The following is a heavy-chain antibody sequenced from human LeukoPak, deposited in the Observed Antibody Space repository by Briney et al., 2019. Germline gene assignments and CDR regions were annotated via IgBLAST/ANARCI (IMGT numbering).Heavy chain of an antibody. V-gene: IGHV4-34*01. Sequence: SETLSLTCAVYGGSFSGYYWSWIRQPPGKGLEWIGEINHSGSTNYNPSLKSRVTISVDTSKNQFSLKLSSVTAADTAVYYCARHLVVVAASPIDYWGQGTLVTVSS. J-gene: IGHJ4*02. CDR3: ARHLVVVAASPIDY. CDR1: GGSFSGYY. D-gene: IGHD2-15*01. CDR2: INHSGST.